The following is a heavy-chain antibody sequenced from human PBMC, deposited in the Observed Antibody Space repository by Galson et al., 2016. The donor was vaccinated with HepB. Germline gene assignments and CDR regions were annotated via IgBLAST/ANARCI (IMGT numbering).Heavy chain of an antibody. CDR1: GFTFSSYA. V-gene: IGHV3-23*01. Sequence: SLRLSCAASGFTFSSYAMSWVRQAPGKGLEWVSAILDSGGRTYYADSVKGRFTISGDNSKNTLSLQMNSLRAEDTAVYYCAKEDYYDSIKWFDPWGQGTLVTVSS. J-gene: IGHJ5*02. CDR3: AKEDYYDSIKWFDP. D-gene: IGHD3-22*01. CDR2: ILDSGGRT.